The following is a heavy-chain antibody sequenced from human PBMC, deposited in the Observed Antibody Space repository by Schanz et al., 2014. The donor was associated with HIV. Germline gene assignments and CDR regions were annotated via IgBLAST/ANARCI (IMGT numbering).Heavy chain of an antibody. D-gene: IGHD6-13*01. Sequence: QVQLVESGGGVVQPGRSLRLSCAASGFTFSSYGIHWVRQAPGKGLEWVAVVSYDGSNKYYADSVKGRFTISRDNSKNTLYLQMNSLRAEDTAVYYCARETSGFSTSWPPRYHYYGMDVWGQGTTVTVSS. V-gene: IGHV3-30*03. J-gene: IGHJ6*02. CDR3: ARETSGFSTSWPPRYHYYGMDV. CDR2: VSYDGSNK. CDR1: GFTFSSYG.